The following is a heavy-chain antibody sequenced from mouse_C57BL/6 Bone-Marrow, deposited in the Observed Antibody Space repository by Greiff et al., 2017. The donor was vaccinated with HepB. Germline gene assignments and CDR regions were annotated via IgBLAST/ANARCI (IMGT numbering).Heavy chain of an antibody. CDR2: IDPENGDT. CDR3: TTGYYYGSSPSY. V-gene: IGHV14-4*01. J-gene: IGHJ2*01. D-gene: IGHD1-1*01. Sequence: VQLQQSGAELVRPGASVKLSCTASGFNIKDDYMHWVKQRPEQGLEWIGWIDPENGDTEYASKFQGKATITADTSSNTAYLQLSSLTSEDTAVYYSTTGYYYGSSPSYWGQGTTLTVSS. CDR1: GFNIKDDY.